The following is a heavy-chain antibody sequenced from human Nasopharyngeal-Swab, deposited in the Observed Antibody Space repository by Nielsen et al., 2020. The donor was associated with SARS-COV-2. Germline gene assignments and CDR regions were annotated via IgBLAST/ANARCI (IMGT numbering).Heavy chain of an antibody. D-gene: IGHD1-26*01. V-gene: IGHV3-49*03. CDR2: IRSKAYGGTT. CDR1: GFTFGDYA. J-gene: IGHJ4*02. Sequence: GGSLRLSCTASGFTFGDYAMSWFRQAPGKGLEWVGFIRSKAYGGTTEYAASVKGRFTISRDDSKSIAYLQMNSLKTEDTAVYYCTRAYVRPEGSGSYYEYPDYWGQGTLVTVSS. CDR3: TRAYVRPEGSGSYYEYPDY.